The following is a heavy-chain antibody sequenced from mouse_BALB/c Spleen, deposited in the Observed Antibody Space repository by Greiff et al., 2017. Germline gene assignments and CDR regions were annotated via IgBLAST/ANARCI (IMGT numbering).Heavy chain of an antibody. CDR2: ISSGGSYT. D-gene: IGHD1-2*01. V-gene: IGHV5-6*01. J-gene: IGHJ2*01. CDR1: GFTFSSYG. Sequence: EVKLVESGGDLVKPGGSLKLSCAASGFTFSSYGMSWVRQTPDKRLEWVATISSGGSYTYYPDSVKGRFTISRDNAKNTLYLQMSSLKSEDTAMYYCARAPLTTAFYYFDYWGQGTNLTVSS. CDR3: ARAPLTTAFYYFDY.